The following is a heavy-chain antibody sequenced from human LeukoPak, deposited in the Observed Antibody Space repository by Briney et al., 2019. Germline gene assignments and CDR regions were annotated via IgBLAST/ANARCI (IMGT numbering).Heavy chain of an antibody. D-gene: IGHD3-22*01. CDR2: ISGSGGST. CDR1: GFTFSSYA. CDR3: AKVRRFAYYYDSSGHGYFQH. V-gene: IGHV3-23*01. Sequence: HPGGSLRLSCAASGFTFSSYAMSWVRQAPGKGLDWVSAISGSGGSTYYADSVKGRFTISRDNSKNTLYLQMNSLRAEDTAVYYCAKVRRFAYYYDSSGHGYFQHWGQGTLVTVSS. J-gene: IGHJ1*01.